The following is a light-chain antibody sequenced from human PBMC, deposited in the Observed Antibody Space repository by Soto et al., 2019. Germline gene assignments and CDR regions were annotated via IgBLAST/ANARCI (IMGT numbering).Light chain of an antibody. J-gene: IGLJ1*01. CDR2: EVT. V-gene: IGLV2-14*01. CDR3: VSYATSTTLYV. Sequence: QSALTQPASVSGSPGQSITISCTATSSDVGSFNYVSWYQHHPGKAPKLMIYEVTSRPSGVSNRFSGSKSGNTASLTISGLQAEDEADYYCVSYATSTTLYVFGSG. CDR1: SSDVGSFNY.